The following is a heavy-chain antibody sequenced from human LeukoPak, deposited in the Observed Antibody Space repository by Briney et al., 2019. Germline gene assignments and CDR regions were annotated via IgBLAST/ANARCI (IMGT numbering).Heavy chain of an antibody. V-gene: IGHV1-69*05. CDR2: IIPIFGTA. Sequence: SVKVSCKASGGTFSSYAISWVRQAPGQGLEWMGGIIPIFGTANYAQKFQGRVTITTDESTSTAYMELSSLRSEDTAVYYCARSWGIAARPYYYHYYMDVWGKGTTVTVSS. CDR1: GGTFSSYA. CDR3: ARSWGIAARPYYYHYYMDV. J-gene: IGHJ6*03. D-gene: IGHD6-6*01.